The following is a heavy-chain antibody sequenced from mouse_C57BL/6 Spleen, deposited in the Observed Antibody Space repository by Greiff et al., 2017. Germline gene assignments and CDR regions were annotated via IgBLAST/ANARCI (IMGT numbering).Heavy chain of an antibody. D-gene: IGHD2-4*01. CDR1: GYTFTSYW. V-gene: IGHV1-52*01. Sequence: QVQLQQPGAELVRPGSSVKLSCKASGYTFTSYWMHWVKQRPIQGLEWIGNIDPSDSETHYNQKFKDKATLTVDKSSSTAYMQLSSLTSEDSAVYYCARSSYDYSWFAYWGQGTLFTVSA. CDR3: ARSSYDYSWFAY. CDR2: IDPSDSET. J-gene: IGHJ3*01.